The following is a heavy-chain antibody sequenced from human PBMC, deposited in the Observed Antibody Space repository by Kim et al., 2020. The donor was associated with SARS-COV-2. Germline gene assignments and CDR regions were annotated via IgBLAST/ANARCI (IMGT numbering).Heavy chain of an antibody. D-gene: IGHD2-21*02. V-gene: IGHV4-31*03. CDR3: ARVIPIVVVTAGWFDP. Sequence: SETLSLTCTVSGGSISSGGYYWSWIRQHPGKGLEWIGYIYYSGSTYYNPSLKSRVTISVDTSKNQFSLKLSSVTAADTAVYYCARVIPIVVVTAGWFDPWGQGTLVTVSS. CDR1: GGSISSGGYY. CDR2: IYYSGST. J-gene: IGHJ5*02.